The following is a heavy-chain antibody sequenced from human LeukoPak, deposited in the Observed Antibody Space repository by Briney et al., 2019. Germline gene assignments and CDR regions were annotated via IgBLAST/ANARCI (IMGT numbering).Heavy chain of an antibody. CDR2: FDPEDGET. Sequence: EASVKVSCKVSGYTLTELSMHWVRQAPGKGLEWMGGFDPEDGETIYAQKFQGGVTMTEDTSTDTAYMELSSLRSEDTAVYYCATGEGSYSGDAFDIWGQGTMVTVSS. J-gene: IGHJ3*02. CDR3: ATGEGSYSGDAFDI. V-gene: IGHV1-24*01. D-gene: IGHD1-26*01. CDR1: GYTLTELS.